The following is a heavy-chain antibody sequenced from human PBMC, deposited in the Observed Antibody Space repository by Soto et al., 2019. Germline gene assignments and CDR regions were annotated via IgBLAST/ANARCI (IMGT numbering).Heavy chain of an antibody. V-gene: IGHV3-72*01. CDR2: SRNRVNSHTT. D-gene: IGHD1-26*01. CDR3: TRGLLGGAPSYTFHGMDG. CDR1: GFTFNDQY. Sequence: EVQLVESGGGLVQPGGSLRLSCAASGFTFNDQYMDWVRQAPGKGLEWVARSRNRVNSHTTEYAASVKGRFTISRDESKSSLCLQMNSLKIEDTAVYYCTRGLLGGAPSYTFHGMDGWGQGTTVTVSS. J-gene: IGHJ6*01.